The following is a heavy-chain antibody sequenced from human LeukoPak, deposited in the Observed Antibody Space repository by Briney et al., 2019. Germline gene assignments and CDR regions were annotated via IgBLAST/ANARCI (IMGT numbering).Heavy chain of an antibody. Sequence: SETLSLTCTVSGGSITSYYWSWIRQPPRKGMEWIGYISYSGSSNYCPSLKRRIPASVGTSKNQISLKLNSVSAADTAVYYCARHKIESCYYSAFDFWGPGILVTVSS. V-gene: IGHV4-59*08. J-gene: IGHJ4*02. CDR3: ARHKIESCYYSAFDF. CDR1: GGSITSYY. D-gene: IGHD3-3*01. CDR2: ISYSGSS.